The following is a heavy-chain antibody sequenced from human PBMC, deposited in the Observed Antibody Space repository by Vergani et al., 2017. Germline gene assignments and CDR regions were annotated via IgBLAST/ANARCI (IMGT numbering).Heavy chain of an antibody. D-gene: IGHD3-10*01. CDR2: INPNSGGT. J-gene: IGHJ4*02. Sequence: QVQLVQSGAEVKKPGASVKVSCKASGYTFTGYYMHWVRQAPGQGLEWMGWINPNSGGTNYAQKFQGWVTMTRDTSTSTVYMELSSLRSEDTAVYYCGAILTMVRGVHTDYWGQGTLVTVSS. CDR1: GYTFTGYY. V-gene: IGHV1-2*04. CDR3: GAILTMVRGVHTDY.